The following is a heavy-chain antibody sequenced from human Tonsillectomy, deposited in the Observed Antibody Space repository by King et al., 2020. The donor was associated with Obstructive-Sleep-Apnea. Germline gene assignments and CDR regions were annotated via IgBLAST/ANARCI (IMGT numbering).Heavy chain of an antibody. Sequence: VQLVESGGGLVRTGGPLRLPCAVSGFTFSLSCMGWVPQAPGKGVVWVGRNKNKNEGGTTYLAAPVKRRLTISRDESKNTLNQQMKSLKSEDTGVYYCISGSSGWLGALDFDYWGQGTLVTVSS. D-gene: IGHD6-19*01. CDR1: GFTFSLSC. V-gene: IGHV3-15*01. CDR3: ISGSSGWLGALDFDY. J-gene: IGHJ4*02. CDR2: NKNKNEGGTT.